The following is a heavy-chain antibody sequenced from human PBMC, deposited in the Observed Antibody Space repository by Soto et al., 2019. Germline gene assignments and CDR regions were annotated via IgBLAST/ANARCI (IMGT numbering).Heavy chain of an antibody. CDR2: ISAYNGNT. CDR3: ARDPPPVYSSSWRKTAKNAFDI. Sequence: ASVKVSCKASGYTFTNYGITWVRQAPGQGLEWMGWISAYNGNTNYAQKLQGRVTMTTDTSTSTAYMELRSLRSDDTAVYYCARDPPPVYSSSWRKTAKNAFDIWGQGTMVTVSS. V-gene: IGHV1-18*01. D-gene: IGHD6-13*01. CDR1: GYTFTNYG. J-gene: IGHJ3*02.